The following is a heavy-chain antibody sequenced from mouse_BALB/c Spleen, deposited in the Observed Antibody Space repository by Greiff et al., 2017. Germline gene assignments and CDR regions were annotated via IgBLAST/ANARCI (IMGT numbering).Heavy chain of an antibody. D-gene: IGHD2-4*01. V-gene: IGHV1-87*01. J-gene: IGHJ3*01. CDR1: GYTFTSYW. Sequence: QVQLQQSGAELARPGASVKLSCKASGYTFTSYWMQWVKQRPGQGLEWIGAIYPGDGDTRYTQKFKGKATLTADKSSSTAYMQLSSLASEDSAVYYCAHYEGRNWGQGTLVTVSA. CDR3: AHYEGRN. CDR2: IYPGDGDT.